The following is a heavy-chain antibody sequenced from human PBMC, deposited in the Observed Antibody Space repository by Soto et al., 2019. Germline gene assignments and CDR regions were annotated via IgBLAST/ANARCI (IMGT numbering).Heavy chain of an antibody. J-gene: IGHJ4*02. V-gene: IGHV3-74*01. CDR1: GFTFSSYW. CDR2: INSDGSST. Sequence: EVQLVESGGGLVQPGGSLRLSCAASGFTFSSYWMHWVRQAPGKGLVWVSRINSDGSSTSYADSVKGRFTISRDNAKNTRYLQMNRLGAEDTAVYYCARPRPYCGGDCPDSWGQGTLVTVSS. D-gene: IGHD2-21*02. CDR3: ARPRPYCGGDCPDS.